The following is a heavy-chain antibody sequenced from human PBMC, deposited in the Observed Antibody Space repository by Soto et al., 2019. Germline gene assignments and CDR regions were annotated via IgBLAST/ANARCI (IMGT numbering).Heavy chain of an antibody. CDR2: ISVHSGKT. D-gene: IGHD2-21*01. CDR1: GYTFTSYG. V-gene: IGHV1-18*01. Sequence: VQLVQSGDEVKRPGASVKVSCKTSGYTFTSYGVTWVRQAPGQGLEWMAWISVHSGKTKFAESLRGRVTLTTDTSTSTAYMELRSLRSDDTAVYCCARDDCGVALFYYHGMDVWGQGTTVIVSS. J-gene: IGHJ6*02. CDR3: ARDDCGVALFYYHGMDV.